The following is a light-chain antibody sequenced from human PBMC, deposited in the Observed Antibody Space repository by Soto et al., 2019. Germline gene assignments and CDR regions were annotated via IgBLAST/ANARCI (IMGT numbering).Light chain of an antibody. CDR2: KAS. CDR1: QSISTW. CDR3: QLYNSNSPYT. J-gene: IGKJ2*01. Sequence: DVQVTQSPSTLSAFVGDRVTITCRASQSISTWLAWYQQKPGKAPQLLIYKASSLESGVPSRFSGSGSGTEFTLTISSLQPDDFATYYCQLYNSNSPYTFGQGTKLEIK. V-gene: IGKV1-5*03.